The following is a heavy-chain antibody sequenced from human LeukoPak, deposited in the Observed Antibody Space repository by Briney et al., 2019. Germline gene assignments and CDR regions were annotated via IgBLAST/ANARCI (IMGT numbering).Heavy chain of an antibody. CDR2: ISSSSSYI. Sequence: GGSLRLSCAASGFTFSSYSMNWVRQAPGKGLEWVSSISSSSSYIYYADSVKGRFTISRDNAKNSLYLQMNSLRAEDTAVYYCARDPGYSYGPYYYYGMDVWGQGTTVTVSS. V-gene: IGHV3-21*01. J-gene: IGHJ6*02. CDR1: GFTFSSYS. D-gene: IGHD5-18*01. CDR3: ARDPGYSYGPYYYYGMDV.